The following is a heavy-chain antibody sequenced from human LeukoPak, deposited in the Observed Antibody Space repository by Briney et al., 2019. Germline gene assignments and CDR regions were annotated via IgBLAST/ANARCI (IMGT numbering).Heavy chain of an antibody. CDR3: ARLPDDYGDYKYFQH. D-gene: IGHD4-17*01. CDR1: GGSISSYY. Sequence: SSETLSLTCTVSGGSISSYYWSWIRQPPGKGLEWIGYIYYSGSTNYNPSLKSRVTISVDTSKNQFSLKLSSVTAADTAVYYCARLPDDYGDYKYFQHWGQGTLVTVSS. J-gene: IGHJ1*01. V-gene: IGHV4-59*01. CDR2: IYYSGST.